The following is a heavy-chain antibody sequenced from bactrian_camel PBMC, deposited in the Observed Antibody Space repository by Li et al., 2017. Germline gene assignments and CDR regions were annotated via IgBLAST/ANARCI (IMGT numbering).Heavy chain of an antibody. CDR2: IENSGTT. D-gene: IGHD5*01. CDR1: GDPGCKYD. Sequence: HVQLVESGGGSVQAGGSLRLSCTRSGDPGCKYDISWYRRSAPGEDRKFVAGIENSGTTAYADSVKGRFTISRDDRKNTVYLQLNSPTREDSAMYYCTRETQWVGYHEFAEYWGQGTQVTVS. CDR3: TRETQWVGYHEFAEY. V-gene: IGHV3S56*01. J-gene: IGHJ4*01.